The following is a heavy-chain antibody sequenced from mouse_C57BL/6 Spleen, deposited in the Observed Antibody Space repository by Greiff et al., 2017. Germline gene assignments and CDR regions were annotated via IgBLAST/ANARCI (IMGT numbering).Heavy chain of an antibody. CDR3: AKTIGGFYAMGY. J-gene: IGHJ4*01. V-gene: IGHV2-5*01. D-gene: IGHD1-1*02. Sequence: QVQLQESGPGLVQPSQSLSITCTVSGFSLTSYGVHWVRQSPGKGLEWLGVIWRGGSTDYNAAFMSRLSITKDNSKSHVFFKMNSLQADDTAIYYCAKTIGGFYAMGYWGQGASVTVSS. CDR1: GFSLTSYG. CDR2: IWRGGST.